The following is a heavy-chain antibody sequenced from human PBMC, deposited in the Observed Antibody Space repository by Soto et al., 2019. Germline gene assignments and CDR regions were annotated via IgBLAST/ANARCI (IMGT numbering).Heavy chain of an antibody. CDR1: GFTLSSYG. D-gene: IGHD1-7*01. Sequence: LRLSCAASGFTLSSYGMSWVRQAPGKGLEWVSAISPNGQGIYYADSVRGRFTISRDTFKNTVFLHMDSLRAEDTAVYYCAKDQNYPRDCFHYWGQGTLVTVSS. CDR2: ISPNGQGI. V-gene: IGHV3-23*01. CDR3: AKDQNYPRDCFHY. J-gene: IGHJ4*02.